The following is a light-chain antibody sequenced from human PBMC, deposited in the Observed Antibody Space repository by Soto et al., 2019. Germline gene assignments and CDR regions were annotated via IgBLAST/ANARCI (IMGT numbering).Light chain of an antibody. CDR2: GAS. CDR1: QSISSSY. Sequence: ESVLTQSPGTLSLSPGKRATLSCSASQSISSSYLAWYQQRPGQAPRLLIYGASSRATGIPDRFSGSGSGTEFTLTISRLEPEDFAVYYCQQYGSSSWTFGQGTKVDIK. V-gene: IGKV3-20*01. J-gene: IGKJ1*01. CDR3: QQYGSSSWT.